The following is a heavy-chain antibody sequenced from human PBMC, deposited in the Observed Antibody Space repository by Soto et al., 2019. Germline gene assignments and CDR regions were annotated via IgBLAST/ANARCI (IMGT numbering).Heavy chain of an antibody. CDR2: ISYDGSNK. CDR3: AKDLGYSSGWYVFDY. J-gene: IGHJ4*02. D-gene: IGHD6-19*01. CDR1: GFTFSSYG. V-gene: IGHV3-30*18. Sequence: GESLKISCAASGFTFSSYGMHWVRQAPGKGLEWVAVISYDGSNKYYADSVKGRFTISRDNSKNTLYLQMNSLRAEDTAVYYCAKDLGYSSGWYVFDYWGQGTLVTVSS.